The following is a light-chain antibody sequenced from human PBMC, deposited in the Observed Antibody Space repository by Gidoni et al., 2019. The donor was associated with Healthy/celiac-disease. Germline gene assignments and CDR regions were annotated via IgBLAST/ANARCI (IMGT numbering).Light chain of an antibody. CDR2: WAS. CDR3: QQYYSTPFT. CDR1: QSVLYSSNNKNY. Sequence: DIVMTQSPDSMAVSLGERATINCKSSQSVLYSSNNKNYLAWYQQKPGQPPKLLIYWASTRESGVPDRCSGSGPGTDFTLTISSLQAEDVAVYYCQQYYSTPFTFGPGTKVDIK. V-gene: IGKV4-1*01. J-gene: IGKJ3*01.